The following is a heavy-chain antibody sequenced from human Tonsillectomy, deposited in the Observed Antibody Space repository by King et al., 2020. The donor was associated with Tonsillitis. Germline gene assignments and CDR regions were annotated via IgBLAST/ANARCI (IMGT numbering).Heavy chain of an antibody. CDR2: ISGSAAST. Sequence: VQLVESGGGLVQPGGSLRLSCAASGFSFNSYAMTWVRQAPGKGLEWVSGISGSAASTYYADSVKGRFTISRDNSKNTLYVQMNSLRAEDTAVYFWAKVHGGATYPGAFDIWGQGTMVTVSS. CDR3: AKVHGGATYPGAFDI. CDR1: GFSFNSYA. J-gene: IGHJ3*02. D-gene: IGHD1-26*01. V-gene: IGHV3-23*04.